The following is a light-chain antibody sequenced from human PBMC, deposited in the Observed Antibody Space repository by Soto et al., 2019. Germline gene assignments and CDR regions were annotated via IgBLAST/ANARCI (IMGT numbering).Light chain of an antibody. V-gene: IGKV1-5*01. CDR3: QQYNGFSVT. J-gene: IGKJ4*01. CDR2: DAS. CDR1: QSISDY. Sequence: DIQMTQSPSTLSASVGDRVTITCRASQSISDYLAWYQHKPGKAPNLLIYDASNLDSGVPSRFSGSGSGTEFTLTISSLQPDDFATYYCQQYNGFSVTFGGGTKVENK.